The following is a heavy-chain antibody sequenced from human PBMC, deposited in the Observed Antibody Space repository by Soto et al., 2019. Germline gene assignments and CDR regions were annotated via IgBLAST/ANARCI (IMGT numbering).Heavy chain of an antibody. V-gene: IGHV3-48*01. CDR1: GFTFSSYS. D-gene: IGHD6-19*01. CDR2: ISSSSSTI. Sequence: EVQLVESGGGLVQPGGSLRLSCAASGFTFSSYSMNWVRQAPGKGLEWGSYISSSSSTIYYADSVKGRFTISRDNAKNSLYLQMNSLRAEDTAVYYCARVRAGLRYYYYYMDVWGKVTTVTVSS. CDR3: ARVRAGLRYYYYYMDV. J-gene: IGHJ6*03.